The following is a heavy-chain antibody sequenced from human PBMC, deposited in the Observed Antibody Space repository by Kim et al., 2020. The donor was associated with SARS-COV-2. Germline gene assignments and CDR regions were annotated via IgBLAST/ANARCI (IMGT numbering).Heavy chain of an antibody. Sequence: GGSLRLSCAASGFTFDDYAIQWVRQVPGKGLEWVSLISGDGGLTYYADSVRGRFTISRDNSKNSLYLQMSSLRTEDTALYYCAKDTRWAVVSGNYFDYWGQGSLVTVSS. J-gene: IGHJ4*02. CDR1: GFTFDDYA. V-gene: IGHV3-43*02. CDR2: ISGDGGLT. CDR3: AKDTRWAVVSGNYFDY. D-gene: IGHD2-21*01.